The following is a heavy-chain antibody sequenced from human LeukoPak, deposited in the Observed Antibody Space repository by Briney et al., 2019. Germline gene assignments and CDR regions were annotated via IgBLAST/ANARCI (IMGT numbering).Heavy chain of an antibody. CDR1: GVTLSPYG. CDR2: ISYEGGTQ. J-gene: IGHJ5*02. V-gene: IGHV3-30*18. Sequence: GMSLRLSCAASGVTLSPYGMHWVRQAPGKGLEWVAVISYEGGTQHYADSVKGRFIVSRDNPRNTLYLQMNILRTEDTAVYYCAKEGTPQVSTWYDLWGQGTQVIVSS. D-gene: IGHD3-10*01. CDR3: AKEGTPQVSTWYDL.